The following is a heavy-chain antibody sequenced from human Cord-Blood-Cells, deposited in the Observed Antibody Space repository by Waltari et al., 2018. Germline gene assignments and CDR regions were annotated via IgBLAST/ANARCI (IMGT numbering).Heavy chain of an antibody. D-gene: IGHD3-3*01. CDR3: ARTTHYDFWSGYLFDL. V-gene: IGHV4-59*11. J-gene: IGHJ2*01. CDR2: IYYSGST. Sequence: QVQLQESGPGLVKPSETLSLTCTVSGGSISSHYWTWLRQPPRKGLEWIGYIYYSGSTNYNPSLKSRVTISVDTSKNQFSLKLSSVTAADTAVYYCARTTHYDFWSGYLFDLWGRGTLVTVSS. CDR1: GGSISSHY.